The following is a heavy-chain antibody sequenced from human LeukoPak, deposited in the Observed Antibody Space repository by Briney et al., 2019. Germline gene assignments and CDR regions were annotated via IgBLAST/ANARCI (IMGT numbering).Heavy chain of an antibody. CDR1: EFTFIGYG. V-gene: IGHV3-48*01. J-gene: IGHJ4*02. D-gene: IGHD6-13*01. CDR3: ASAPAIAAADY. Sequence: GGSPRLSCAASEFTFIGYGRTWVRQAPGRGREGVSYISSSSSTIYYADSVKGRFTISRDNAKNSLYLQMNSLRAEDTAVYYCASAPAIAAADYWGQGTLVTVSS. CDR2: ISSSSSTI.